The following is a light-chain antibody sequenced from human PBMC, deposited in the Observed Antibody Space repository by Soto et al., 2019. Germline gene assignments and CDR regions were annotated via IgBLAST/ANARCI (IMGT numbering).Light chain of an antibody. Sequence: QSALTQPASVSGSPGQSITISCTGTSSDGGSYNLVSWYQQHPGKAPKLMIYEGSKRPSGVSNRFSGSKSGNTASLTISGLQAEDDADYYCCSYAGSSTHVVFGGGTKLTVL. J-gene: IGLJ2*01. CDR3: CSYAGSSTHVV. V-gene: IGLV2-23*01. CDR2: EGS. CDR1: SSDGGSYNL.